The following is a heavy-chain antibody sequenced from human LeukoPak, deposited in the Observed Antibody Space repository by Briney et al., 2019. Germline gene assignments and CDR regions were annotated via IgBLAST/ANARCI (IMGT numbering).Heavy chain of an antibody. CDR2: IYKSGNT. CDR1: GGSISNYY. V-gene: IGHV4-59*01. D-gene: IGHD2-2*01. CDR3: ERGSRTSVDY. Sequence: PSETLSLTCSVSGGSISNYYWSWIRQPPGKGLEWIGYIYKSGNTNYNPSLKSRVTISVDTSKNEFSLNLSSVIAADTAVYYCERGSRTSVDYWGQGTLVTASS. J-gene: IGHJ4*02.